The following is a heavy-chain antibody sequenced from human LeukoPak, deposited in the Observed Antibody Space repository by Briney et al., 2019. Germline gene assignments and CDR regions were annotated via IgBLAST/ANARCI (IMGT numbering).Heavy chain of an antibody. CDR3: ASPVWFGELLYHYYYYYMGV. Sequence: GRSLRLSCAASGFTFSSYAMHWVRQAPGKGLEWVAVISYDGSNKYYADSVKGRFTISRDNSKNSLYLQMNSLRAEDTAVYYCASPVWFGELLYHYYYYYMGVWGKGTTVTVSS. CDR1: GFTFSSYA. D-gene: IGHD3-10*01. CDR2: ISYDGSNK. V-gene: IGHV3-30*04. J-gene: IGHJ6*03.